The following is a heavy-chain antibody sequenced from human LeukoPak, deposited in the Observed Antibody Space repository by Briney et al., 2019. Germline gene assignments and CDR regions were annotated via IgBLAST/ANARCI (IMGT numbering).Heavy chain of an antibody. Sequence: SETLSLTCTVSGGSISSGSYYWSWIRQPAGKGLEWIGRIYTSGSTNYNPSLKSRVTISVDTSKNQFSLKLSSVTAADTAVYYCARGYSSSWGFDYWGQGTLVTVSS. CDR1: GGSISSGSYY. CDR2: IYTSGST. J-gene: IGHJ4*02. V-gene: IGHV4-61*02. D-gene: IGHD6-13*01. CDR3: ARGYSSSWGFDY.